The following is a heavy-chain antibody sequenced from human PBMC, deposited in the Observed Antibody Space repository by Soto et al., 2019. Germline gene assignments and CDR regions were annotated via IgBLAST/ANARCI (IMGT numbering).Heavy chain of an antibody. J-gene: IGHJ6*02. CDR3: AREGGSYLEYYYGMDV. D-gene: IGHD1-26*01. Sequence: EVQLLESGGGLVQPGGSLRLSCAASGFTFSSYAMSWVRQAPGKGLERVSAISGSGGSTYYADSVKGRFTISRDNSKNTLYLQMNSLRAEDTAVYYCAREGGSYLEYYYGMDVWGQGTTVTVSS. V-gene: IGHV3-23*01. CDR1: GFTFSSYA. CDR2: ISGSGGST.